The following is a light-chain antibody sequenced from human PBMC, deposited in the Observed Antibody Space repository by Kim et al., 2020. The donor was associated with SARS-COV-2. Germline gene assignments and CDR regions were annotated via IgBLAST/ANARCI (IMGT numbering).Light chain of an antibody. V-gene: IGLV3-19*01. CDR1: SLRNYH. J-gene: IGLJ3*02. Sequence: ALGQTVRLTCQGDSLRNYHATWYQQRPGQAPTLVLYGKYDRPSGIPDRFSGSASGNTASLTITGAQAEDEGDYYCSSRDSTGDHVVFGGGTQLTVL. CDR2: GKY. CDR3: SSRDSTGDHVV.